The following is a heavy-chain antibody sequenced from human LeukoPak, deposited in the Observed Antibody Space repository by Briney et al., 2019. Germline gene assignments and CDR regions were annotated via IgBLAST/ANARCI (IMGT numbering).Heavy chain of an antibody. CDR1: GFTFSTYR. Sequence: GGSLRLSCAASGFTFSTYRMNWVRQAPGKGLEWVASIKQDGGDKSYVDSVKGRFTISRDNAKNSLYLQMSSLRVEDTAVYYCARDGTSAGLYFDLWGQGTLVTVSS. V-gene: IGHV3-7*01. CDR2: IKQDGGDK. CDR3: ARDGTSAGLYFDL. J-gene: IGHJ4*01. D-gene: IGHD6-13*01.